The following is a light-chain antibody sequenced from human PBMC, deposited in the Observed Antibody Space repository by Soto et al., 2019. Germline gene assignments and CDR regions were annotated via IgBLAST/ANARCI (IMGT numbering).Light chain of an antibody. CDR1: QSIGSS. CDR3: QQYNGYSRT. CDR2: DAS. V-gene: IGKV1-5*01. J-gene: IGKJ5*01. Sequence: DIQMTQSPSTLSASVGDRVTITCLASQSIGSSLAWYQQKPGKAPKLLIFDASSLERGVPSRFSGSGSGTAFTLTIRSLQPDDFSTYYCQQYNGYSRTFGQGTRLEIK.